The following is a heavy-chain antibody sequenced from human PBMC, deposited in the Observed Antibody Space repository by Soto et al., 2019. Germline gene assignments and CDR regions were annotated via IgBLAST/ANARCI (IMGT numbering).Heavy chain of an antibody. V-gene: IGHV3-23*01. CDR3: AKDPGVPAAGSGWYFDY. CDR1: GFTFSSYA. J-gene: IGHJ4*02. D-gene: IGHD2-2*01. Sequence: GGSLRLSCAASGFTFSSYAMSWVRQAPGKGLEWVSAISGSGGSTYYADSVKGRFTISRDNSKNTLYLQMNSLRAEDTAVYYCAKDPGVPAAGSGWYFDYWGQGTLVTVSS. CDR2: ISGSGGST.